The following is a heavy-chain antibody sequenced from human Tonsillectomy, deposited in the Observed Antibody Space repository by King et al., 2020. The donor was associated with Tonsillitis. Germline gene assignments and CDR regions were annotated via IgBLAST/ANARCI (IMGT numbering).Heavy chain of an antibody. Sequence: VQLQQWGAGLLKPSETLSLTCAVYVGSFSGYYCSWIRQPPGKGLEWIGEINHSGSTNSNPSLKGRVPISVDTSKNQFSLKLSSVTAADTAVYYCARAQYCSGGSCQPRYNWFDPWGQGTLVTVSS. V-gene: IGHV4-34*01. CDR2: INHSGST. J-gene: IGHJ5*02. CDR1: VGSFSGYY. CDR3: ARAQYCSGGSCQPRYNWFDP. D-gene: IGHD2-15*01.